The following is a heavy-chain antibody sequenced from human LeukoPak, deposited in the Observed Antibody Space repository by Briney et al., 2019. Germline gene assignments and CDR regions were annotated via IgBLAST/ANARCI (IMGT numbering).Heavy chain of an antibody. Sequence: SETLSLTCTVSGGSISSYYWSWIRQPPGKGLEWIGYIYYSGSTNYNPSLKSRVTISVDTSKNQFSLKLSSVTAADPAVYYCARMVRGAKGGGPNWFDPWGQGTLVTVSS. CDR2: IYYSGST. CDR3: ARMVRGAKGGGPNWFDP. V-gene: IGHV4-59*01. J-gene: IGHJ5*02. D-gene: IGHD3-10*01. CDR1: GGSISSYY.